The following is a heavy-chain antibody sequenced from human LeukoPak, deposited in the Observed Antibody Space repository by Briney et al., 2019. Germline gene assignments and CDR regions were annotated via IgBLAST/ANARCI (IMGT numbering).Heavy chain of an antibody. CDR3: AKASRIAVAGSLKDY. D-gene: IGHD6-19*01. Sequence: GGSLRLSCAASGFTFSTYSMSWVRQAPGKGLEWVSTIDVTTGISYYADSVKGRSTISRDNFQNTLFLQLNNLRVDDTAVYYCAKASRIAVAGSLKDYWGQGTLVTVSS. J-gene: IGHJ4*02. CDR1: GFTFSTYS. V-gene: IGHV3-23*01. CDR2: IDVTTGIS.